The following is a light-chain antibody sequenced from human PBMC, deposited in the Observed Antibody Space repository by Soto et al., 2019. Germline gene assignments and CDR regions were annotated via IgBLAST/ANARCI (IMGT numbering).Light chain of an antibody. CDR2: EVS. J-gene: IGLJ2*01. CDR3: SVYTSSSVV. Sequence: QSVLTQPPSVSGSPGQSVTISCTGTSSDIGSYNRVSWYQQPPGTAPKLIIYEVSNRPSGVPDRFSGSKSGNTASLTISGLQAEDEADYYCSVYTSSSVVFGGGTKLTVL. V-gene: IGLV2-18*01. CDR1: SSDIGSYNR.